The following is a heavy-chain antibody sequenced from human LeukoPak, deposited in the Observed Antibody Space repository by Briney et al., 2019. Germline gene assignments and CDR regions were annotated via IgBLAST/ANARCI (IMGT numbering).Heavy chain of an antibody. Sequence: GGSLRLSCAASGFTFSTYSMNWVRQAPGKGLEWVSYIGSSGTTIHYADSVKGRFTTSRDNAKNLLYLVMNSLRAEDTAVYYCARAVNPHYYDTSGFDYWGQGTLVTVSS. CDR3: ARAVNPHYYDTSGFDY. V-gene: IGHV3-48*04. D-gene: IGHD3-22*01. CDR2: IGSSGTTI. CDR1: GFTFSTYS. J-gene: IGHJ4*02.